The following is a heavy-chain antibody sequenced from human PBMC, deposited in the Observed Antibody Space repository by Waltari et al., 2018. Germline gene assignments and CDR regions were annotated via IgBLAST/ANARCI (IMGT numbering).Heavy chain of an antibody. CDR1: AVTFSHYW. V-gene: IGHV3-74*01. CDR3: AREGAYHGFDI. Sequence: ELQLVESGEGVVQPWGSLGLSCTASAVTFSHYWIHWVRQAPGRGLGWVSRINSDGSSTIYAASVKGLFSTSRDNAKNTLYLHMNSLKAEDSAVYFCAREGAYHGFDIWGQGTMVTVSS. CDR2: INSDGSST. J-gene: IGHJ3*02.